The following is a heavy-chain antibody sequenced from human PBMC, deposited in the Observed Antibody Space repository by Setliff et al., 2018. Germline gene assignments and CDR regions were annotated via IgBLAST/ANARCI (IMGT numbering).Heavy chain of an antibody. CDR2: VWYGGSNE. V-gene: IGHV3-33*01. Sequence: LRLSCAVSGFTFSSCGMHWVRQAPGKGLEWVAVVWYGGSNEYYADSVKGRFTISRDNFKSTLYLQMNTLKAEDTAVYYCATGRRSGSYSSEYFQHWGQGTLVTVSS. J-gene: IGHJ1*01. CDR3: ATGRRSGSYSSEYFQH. D-gene: IGHD1-26*01. CDR1: GFTFSSCG.